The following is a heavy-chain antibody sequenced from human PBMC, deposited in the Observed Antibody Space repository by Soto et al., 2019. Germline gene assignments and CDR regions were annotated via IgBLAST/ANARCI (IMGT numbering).Heavy chain of an antibody. D-gene: IGHD1-1*01. CDR3: ARTGTASSFDY. CDR2: IKSKNEDETT. CDR1: GFTFSNAW. J-gene: IGHJ4*02. Sequence: GGSLRLSCAASGFTFSNAWMSWVRQAPGKGLEWVGRIKSKNEDETTDYAAPVKGRFIISRDDSENTLYLQMNSLKTEDTAVYYCARTGTASSFDYWGQGTLVTVSS. V-gene: IGHV3-15*01.